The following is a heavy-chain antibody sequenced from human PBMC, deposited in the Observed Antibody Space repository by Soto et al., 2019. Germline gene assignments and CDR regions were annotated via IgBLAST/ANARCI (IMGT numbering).Heavy chain of an antibody. Sequence: SETLSLTCSIYSGSLSGYYWSWIRQPPGKGLEWIGEISQSGNTNYSPSLKSRVSISIDTSKRQFSLNLASVSAADTAVYYCARATKVSASSQTRPDFWGQGTLVTVSS. D-gene: IGHD6-6*01. J-gene: IGHJ4*02. V-gene: IGHV4-34*01. CDR3: ARATKVSASSQTRPDF. CDR2: ISQSGNT. CDR1: SGSLSGYY.